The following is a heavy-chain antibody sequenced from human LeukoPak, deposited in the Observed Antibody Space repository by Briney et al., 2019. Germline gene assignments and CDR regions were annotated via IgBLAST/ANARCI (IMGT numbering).Heavy chain of an antibody. D-gene: IGHD3-16*01. V-gene: IGHV1-18*01. CDR3: ATPTHPRGYFLH. J-gene: IGHJ1*01. Sequence: GASVKVSCKASGYTFTTCSLAWVRQGPGQSLEWMGWISVNNGGTNYAQSFQDRVTLTRDTSTNTAYLELRSLRSDDTAITYSATPTHPRGYFLHWGQGTLVTVSS. CDR1: GYTFTTCS. CDR2: ISVNNGGT.